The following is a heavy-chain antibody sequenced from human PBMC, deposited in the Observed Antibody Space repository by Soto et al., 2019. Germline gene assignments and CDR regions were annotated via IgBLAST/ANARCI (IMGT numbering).Heavy chain of an antibody. Sequence: PGGSLRLSCAASGFTFSKAWMSWVRQAPGKGLEWVGRIKSKTDGGTTDYAAPVKGRFTISRDDSKNTLYLQMNSLKTEDTAVYYCTTYSSSWKFDDWGQGTLVTVSS. CDR2: IKSKTDGGTT. J-gene: IGHJ4*02. CDR1: GFTFSKAW. V-gene: IGHV3-15*01. D-gene: IGHD6-13*01. CDR3: TTYSSSWKFDD.